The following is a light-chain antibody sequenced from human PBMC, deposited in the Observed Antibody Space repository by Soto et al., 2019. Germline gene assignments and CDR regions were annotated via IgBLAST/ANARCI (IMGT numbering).Light chain of an antibody. CDR2: SIS. CDR3: QQCSSWPYT. Sequence: EIVMTQSPATLSVSPGERATLSCRASQSIDNFVWYQQKHGQAPRLLIYSISTRATGIPARFSGSGSGTEFTLTISSLQSEDFAVYYCQQCSSWPYTFGQGTKLEIK. V-gene: IGKV3-15*01. J-gene: IGKJ2*01. CDR1: QSIDN.